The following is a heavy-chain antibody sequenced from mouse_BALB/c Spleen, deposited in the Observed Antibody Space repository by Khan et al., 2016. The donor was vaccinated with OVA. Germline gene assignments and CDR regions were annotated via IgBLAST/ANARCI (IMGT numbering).Heavy chain of an antibody. Sequence: EVELEVSGPGLVKPSQSLSLTCTVTGYSITSDYAWNWIRQFPGNKLEWMGYISSSGSTNYNPALQSRISITRDTSKNQFFLQLNSVTTEDTATYYCARDGSRYNYAMDYWGQGTSVTVSS. J-gene: IGHJ4*01. D-gene: IGHD2-3*01. CDR2: ISSSGST. CDR3: ARDGSRYNYAMDY. V-gene: IGHV3-2*02. CDR1: GYSITSDYA.